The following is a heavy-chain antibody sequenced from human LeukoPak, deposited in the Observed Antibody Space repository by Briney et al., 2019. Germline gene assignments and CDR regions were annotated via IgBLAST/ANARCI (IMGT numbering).Heavy chain of an antibody. CDR1: GFTFSSYW. CDR2: INSDGSNT. J-gene: IGHJ4*02. D-gene: IGHD2-8*01. Sequence: PGGSLRLSCAASGFTFSSYWMHWVRQAPGKGLVWVSRINSDGSNTNYADSMKGRFTISRDNAKNALYLQMNSLRAEDTAVYYCARVREDNVFDYWGQGTLVTVSS. V-gene: IGHV3-74*01. CDR3: ARVREDNVFDY.